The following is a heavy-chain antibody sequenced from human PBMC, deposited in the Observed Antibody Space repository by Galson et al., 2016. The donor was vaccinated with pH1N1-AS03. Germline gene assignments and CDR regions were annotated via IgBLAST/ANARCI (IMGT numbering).Heavy chain of an antibody. V-gene: IGHV3-74*01. D-gene: IGHD1-26*01. CDR3: ARWIGGVGATKYYFDY. CDR2: INSDGRST. Sequence: SLRLSCAASGFTFSSYWMHWVRQAPGKGLVWVSRINSDGRSTSYAASVKGRFTISRDNAKNTLYLQMNSLRAEDTAVYYCARWIGGVGATKYYFDYWGQGTLVTVSS. J-gene: IGHJ4*02. CDR1: GFTFSSYW.